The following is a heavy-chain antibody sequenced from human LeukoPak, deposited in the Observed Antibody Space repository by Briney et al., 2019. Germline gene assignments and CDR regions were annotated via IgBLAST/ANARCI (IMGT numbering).Heavy chain of an antibody. CDR2: IYSSGST. V-gene: IGHV4-59*01. D-gene: IGHD3-10*01. Sequence: SETLSLTCSVSGGSISSYYWSWIRQPPGKGLEWIGYIYSSGSTNYNPSLKSRVTISVGTSKNQFSLKLSSVTAADTAVYFCARGSGSPLFDYWGQGTLVTVSS. CDR1: GGSISSYY. J-gene: IGHJ4*02. CDR3: ARGSGSPLFDY.